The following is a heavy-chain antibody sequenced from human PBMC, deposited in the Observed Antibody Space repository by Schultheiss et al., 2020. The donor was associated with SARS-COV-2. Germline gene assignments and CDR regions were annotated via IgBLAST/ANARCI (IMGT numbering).Heavy chain of an antibody. CDR2: ISGSGVST. CDR1: GFTFSSYA. D-gene: IGHD3-9*01. V-gene: IGHV3-23*01. Sequence: GGSLRLSCAASGFTFSSYAMSWVRQAPGKGLEWVSAISGSGVSTYYADSVKGRFTISRDNSKNTLYLQMNSLRAEDTAVYYCAKDLYDILTGWTAEDYWGQGTLVTVSS. J-gene: IGHJ4*02. CDR3: AKDLYDILTGWTAEDY.